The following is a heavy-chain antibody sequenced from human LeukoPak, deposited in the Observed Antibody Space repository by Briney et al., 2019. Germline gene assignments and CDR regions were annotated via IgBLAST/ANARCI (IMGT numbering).Heavy chain of an antibody. J-gene: IGHJ4*02. CDR1: GGSISSGGYY. CDR3: ARDIGGGYYYDSSGYRSYFDY. Sequence: PSETLSLTCTVSGGSISSGGYYWSWIRQHPGKGLEWIGYIYYSGSTNYNPSLKSRVTISVDTSKNQFSLKLSSVTAADAAVYYCARDIGGGYYYDSSGYRSYFDYWGQGTLVTVSS. D-gene: IGHD3-22*01. CDR2: IYYSGST. V-gene: IGHV4-61*08.